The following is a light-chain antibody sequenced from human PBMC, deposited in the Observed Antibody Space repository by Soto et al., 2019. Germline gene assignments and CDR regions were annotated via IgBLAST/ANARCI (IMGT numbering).Light chain of an antibody. CDR2: GAS. Sequence: EKVMTQSPATLSVSPGERATLSCRASQSVSSGLAWYQQKPGQAPRLLIYGASTRATGIPARFSGSGSGTEFTLIISSLQSEDFAVYFCQQYNNWPWTFGQGTKVEIK. CDR1: QSVSSG. J-gene: IGKJ1*01. CDR3: QQYNNWPWT. V-gene: IGKV3-15*01.